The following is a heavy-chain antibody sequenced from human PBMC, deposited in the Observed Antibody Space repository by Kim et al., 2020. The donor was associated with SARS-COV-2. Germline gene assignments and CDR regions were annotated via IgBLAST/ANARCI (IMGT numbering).Heavy chain of an antibody. CDR3: ARAPMTTVTTGYYYYGMDV. CDR1: GFTVSSNY. J-gene: IGHJ6*02. D-gene: IGHD4-4*01. Sequence: GGSLRLSCAASGFTVSSNYMSWVRQAPGKGLEWVSVIYSGGSTYYADSVKGRFTISRHNSKNTLYLQMNSLRAEDTAVYYCARAPMTTVTTGYYYYGMDVWGQGTTVTVSS. V-gene: IGHV3-53*04. CDR2: IYSGGST.